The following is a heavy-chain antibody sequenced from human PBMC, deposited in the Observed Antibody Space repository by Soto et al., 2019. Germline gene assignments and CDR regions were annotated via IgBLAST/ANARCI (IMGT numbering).Heavy chain of an antibody. CDR2: IDWDDDK. Sequence: SGPTLVNPTQTLTLTCTFSGFSLSTSGMSVSWIRQPPGKALEWLARIDWDDDKYYSTSLKIRLTISKDTSKNQVVLTMTNMDPVDTATYYFARTLSGYSYGSPDYFDYWGQGTLVTVSS. D-gene: IGHD5-18*01. J-gene: IGHJ4*02. V-gene: IGHV2-70*11. CDR3: ARTLSGYSYGSPDYFDY. CDR1: GFSLSTSGMS.